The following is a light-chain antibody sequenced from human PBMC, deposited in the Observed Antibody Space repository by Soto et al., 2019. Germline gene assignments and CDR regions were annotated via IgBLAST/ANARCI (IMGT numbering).Light chain of an antibody. CDR3: GTWDSSLSAV. V-gene: IGLV1-51*01. CDR1: SSNIGSNY. CDR2: DNN. J-gene: IGLJ2*01. Sequence: QSALTQPPSVSAAPGQKVTISCSGSSSNIGSNYVSWYQHLPGTAPKLLIYDNNKRPSGIPDRFSGSQSGTSATLGITGLQTGDEADYYCGTWDSSLSAVFGGGTKVTVL.